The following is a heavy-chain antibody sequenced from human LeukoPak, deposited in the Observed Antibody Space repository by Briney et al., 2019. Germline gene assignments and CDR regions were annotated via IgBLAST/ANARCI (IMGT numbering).Heavy chain of an antibody. CDR1: GFTFDDYA. J-gene: IGHJ6*02. D-gene: IGHD6-13*01. V-gene: IGHV3-43*02. Sequence: GGSLRLSCAASGFTFDDYAMHWVRQAPGKGLEWVSFISGDGGSTYYADSVKGRFTISRDNSKNSLYLQMNSLRTEDTALYYCAKDIAAAGRHYYYYYGMDVWGQGTTVTVSS. CDR3: AKDIAAAGRHYYYYYGMDV. CDR2: ISGDGGST.